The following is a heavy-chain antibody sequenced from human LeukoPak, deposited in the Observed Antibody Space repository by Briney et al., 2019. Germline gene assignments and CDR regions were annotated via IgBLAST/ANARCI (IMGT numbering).Heavy chain of an antibody. V-gene: IGHV1-46*01. CDR1: GYTFTSYY. Sequence: GASVKVSFKAAGYTFTSYYMHWVRQAPGQGLEWVGIINPSGGGTSYAQKFQGRLTITRDTSTSTVSMELSSLRFEDTAVYYCARGSGVSGYDVEYWGQGTLVTVSS. J-gene: IGHJ4*02. CDR2: INPSGGGT. CDR3: ARGSGVSGYDVEY. D-gene: IGHD5-12*01.